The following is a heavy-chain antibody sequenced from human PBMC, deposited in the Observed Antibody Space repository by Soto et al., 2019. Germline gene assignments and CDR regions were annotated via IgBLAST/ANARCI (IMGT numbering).Heavy chain of an antibody. D-gene: IGHD3-9*01. Sequence: GGSLRLSCAASGFTISSYGMPWVRKAQGKGLEWVAVISYDGSNKYYADSVKGRFTISRDNSKNTLYLQMNSLRAEDTAVYYCAKGKDFDLWGQGTLVTVSS. CDR2: ISYDGSNK. J-gene: IGHJ4*02. V-gene: IGHV3-30*18. CDR3: AKGKDFDL. CDR1: GFTISSYG.